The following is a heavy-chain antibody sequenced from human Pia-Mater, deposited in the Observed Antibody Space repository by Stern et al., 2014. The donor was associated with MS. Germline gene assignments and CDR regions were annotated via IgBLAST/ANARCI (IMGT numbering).Heavy chain of an antibody. Sequence: VQLVQSGSQVRKPGASVKVSCQASGYTFINYDIFWVRQATGQGLEWMGWMNPNNANTGHAQKFQGRATMTRNTSISTAYMELSGLRSDDTAVYYCVRGGLSYGYGLDAWGQGTAVIVSS. CDR1: GYTFINYD. CDR3: VRGGLSYGYGLDA. CDR2: MNPNNANT. V-gene: IGHV1-8*01. J-gene: IGHJ6*02. D-gene: IGHD3-16*01.